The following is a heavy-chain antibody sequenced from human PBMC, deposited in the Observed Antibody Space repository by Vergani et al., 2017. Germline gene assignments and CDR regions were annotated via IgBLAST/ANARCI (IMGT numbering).Heavy chain of an antibody. V-gene: IGHV3-30*02. D-gene: IGHD3-22*01. CDR1: GFTFRIYG. CDR3: TKAGQYDSDNFHDS. Sequence: QVQLVESGGGVVQPGGSLRLSCIASGFTFRIYGMHWVRQAPGKGLEWVAFIRYDGTKRFYGDSVKGRFTISRDNSQTTVFLQMNSLRADDSAVYYCTKAGQYDSDNFHDSWGQGPLVTVAS. J-gene: IGHJ1*01. CDR2: IRYDGTKR.